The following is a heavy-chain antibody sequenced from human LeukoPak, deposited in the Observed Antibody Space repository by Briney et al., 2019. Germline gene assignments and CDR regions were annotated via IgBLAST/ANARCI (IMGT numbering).Heavy chain of an antibody. CDR2: INHSGST. CDR1: GGSFSGYY. CDR3: TRARLGSLVSFDY. D-gene: IGHD7-27*01. Sequence: SETLSLTCAVYGGSFSGYYWSWIRQPPGKGLEWIGEINHSGSTNYNPSLKSRVTISVDTTTHQFSLKPSSVPAADTAVYYCTRARLGSLVSFDYWGQGTLVTVSS. V-gene: IGHV4-34*01. J-gene: IGHJ4*02.